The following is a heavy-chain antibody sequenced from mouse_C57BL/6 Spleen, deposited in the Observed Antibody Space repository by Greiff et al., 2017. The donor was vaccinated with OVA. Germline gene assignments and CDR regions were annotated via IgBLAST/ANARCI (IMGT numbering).Heavy chain of an antibody. V-gene: IGHV1-82*01. J-gene: IGHJ2*01. CDR1: GYAFSSSW. D-gene: IGHD2-5*01. Sequence: QVQLKQSGPELVKPGASVTISCKASGYAFSSSWMNWVKQRPGKGLEWIGRIYPGDGDTNYNGKFKGKATLTADKSSSTAYMQLSSLTSEDSAVYFCARSGYSNYDDDWGQGTTLTVSS. CDR3: ARSGYSNYDDD. CDR2: IYPGDGDT.